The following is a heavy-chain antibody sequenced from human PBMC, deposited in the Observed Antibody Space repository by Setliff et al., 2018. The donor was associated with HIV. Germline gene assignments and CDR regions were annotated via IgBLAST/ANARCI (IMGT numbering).Heavy chain of an antibody. D-gene: IGHD6-13*01. J-gene: IGHJ1*01. CDR2: ISYSGKT. V-gene: IGHV4-39*07. CDR3: ARVAYSSSWPRYFQY. CDR1: GVPTSASTYY. Sequence: SETLSLTCTVSGVPTSASTYYWGWIRQPPGKGLDWIGYISYSGKTYYNPSLKSRVTISIDTSKNQFSLRLDSVTAADTAVYYCARVAYSSSWPRYFQYWGQGALVTVSS.